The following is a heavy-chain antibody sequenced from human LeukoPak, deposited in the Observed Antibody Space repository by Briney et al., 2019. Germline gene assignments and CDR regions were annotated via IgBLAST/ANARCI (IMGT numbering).Heavy chain of an antibody. V-gene: IGHV4-34*01. CDR1: GGSFSGYY. CDR2: INHSGST. D-gene: IGHD6-13*01. J-gene: IGHJ1*01. Sequence: SETPSLTCAVYGGSFSGYYWSWIRQPPGKGLEWIGEINHSGSTNYNPSLKSRVTISVDTSKNQFSLKLSSVTAADTAVYYCARASPRWAAADVYFQHWGQGTLVTVSS. CDR3: ARASPRWAAADVYFQH.